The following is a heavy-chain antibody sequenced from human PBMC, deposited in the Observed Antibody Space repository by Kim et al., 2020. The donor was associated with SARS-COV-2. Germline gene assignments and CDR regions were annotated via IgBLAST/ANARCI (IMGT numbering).Heavy chain of an antibody. Sequence: GGSLRLSCAASGFTFSSYAMHWVRQAPGKGLEWVAVISYDGSNKYYADSVKGRFTISRDNSKNTLYLQMNSLRAEDTAVYYCARDPLLSYCGGDCYSNWFDPWGQGTLVTVSS. CDR2: ISYDGSNK. J-gene: IGHJ5*02. CDR3: ARDPLLSYCGGDCYSNWFDP. D-gene: IGHD2-21*02. CDR1: GFTFSSYA. V-gene: IGHV3-30-3*01.